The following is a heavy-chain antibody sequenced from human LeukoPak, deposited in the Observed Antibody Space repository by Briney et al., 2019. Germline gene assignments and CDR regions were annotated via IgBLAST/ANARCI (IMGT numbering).Heavy chain of an antibody. D-gene: IGHD2-15*01. V-gene: IGHV3-73*01. CDR2: IRTKPHTYTT. CDR3: IRQNCSGGSCSYVGY. J-gene: IGHJ4*02. Sequence: TGGSLRLSCAASGSTFSGFYMHWVRQASGKGLEWVGLIRTKPHTYTTVYAASVQGRFTISRDDSKNTAYLQMNSLKAEDTAVYYCIRQNCSGGSCSYVGYLGQGTLVTVSS. CDR1: GSTFSGFY.